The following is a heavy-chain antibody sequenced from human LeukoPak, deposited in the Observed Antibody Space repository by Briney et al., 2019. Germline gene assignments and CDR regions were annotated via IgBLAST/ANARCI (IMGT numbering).Heavy chain of an antibody. J-gene: IGHJ4*02. D-gene: IGHD2-21*01. CDR2: IYYTGST. CDR1: GGSISSGGYY. CDR3: ARIVVEATFDY. V-gene: IGHV4-31*03. Sequence: PSETLSLTCTVSGGSISSGGYYWSWIRQHPGKGLEWIGYIYYTGSTYYNPSLKSRVSISVDTSKNQFSLRLSPVTAADTAVYYCARIVVEATFDYWGQGTLVTVSS.